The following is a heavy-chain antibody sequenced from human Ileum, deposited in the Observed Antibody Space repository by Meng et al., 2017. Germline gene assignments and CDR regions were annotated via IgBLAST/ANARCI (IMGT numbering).Heavy chain of an antibody. J-gene: IGHJ5*02. D-gene: IGHD3-22*01. V-gene: IGHV3-23*01. CDR2: ITANGGST. Sequence: GGSLRLSCAASGFTSSDFAMGWVRLAPGKGLEWAALITANGGSTYHAESLKGRFTISRDNVKNTLDLQMDSLRAEDTALYYCAKADWIVVPWFDPWGQGILVTVSS. CDR3: AKADWIVVPWFDP. CDR1: GFTSSDFA.